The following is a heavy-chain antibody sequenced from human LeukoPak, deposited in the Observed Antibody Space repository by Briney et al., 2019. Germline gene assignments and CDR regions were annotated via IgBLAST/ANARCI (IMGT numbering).Heavy chain of an antibody. CDR1: GDTFSSYG. D-gene: IGHD6-19*01. V-gene: IGHV1-69*01. CDR2: IIPIFGTA. J-gene: IGHJ4*02. Sequence: SVKVSCKASGDTFSSYGISCVRQAPGQGLEWMGGIIPIFGTANYAQKFQGRVTITAEESTNTAYMELNTLRSEDTAVYFCSCRKEIAVTGASATYLDYWGQGTLVTVSS. CDR3: SCRKEIAVTGASATYLDY.